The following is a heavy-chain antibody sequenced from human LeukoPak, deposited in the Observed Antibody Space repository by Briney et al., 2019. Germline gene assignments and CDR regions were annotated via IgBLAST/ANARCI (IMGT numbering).Heavy chain of an antibody. Sequence: PSETLSLTCTVSGGSISSSSYYWGWIRQPPGKGLEWIGSIYYGGSTYYNPSLKSRVTISVDTSKNQFSLKLSSVTAADTAVYYCARQLYSSGWLYYFDYWGQGTLVTVSS. CDR2: IYYGGST. J-gene: IGHJ4*02. V-gene: IGHV4-39*01. CDR3: ARQLYSSGWLYYFDY. CDR1: GGSISSSSYY. D-gene: IGHD6-19*01.